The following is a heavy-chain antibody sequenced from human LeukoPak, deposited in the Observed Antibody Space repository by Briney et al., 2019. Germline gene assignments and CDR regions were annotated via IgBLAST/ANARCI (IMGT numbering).Heavy chain of an antibody. CDR2: INHSGST. D-gene: IGHD2-2*01. Sequence: KSSETLSLTCAVYGGSFSGYYWSWIRQPPGKGLEWIGEINHSGSTNYNPSLKSRVTISVDTSKNQFSLKLSSVTAADTAVYYCARHRRRVVPAAMPTLYYFDYWGQGTLVTVSS. V-gene: IGHV4-34*01. J-gene: IGHJ4*02. CDR1: GGSFSGYY. CDR3: ARHRRRVVPAAMPTLYYFDY.